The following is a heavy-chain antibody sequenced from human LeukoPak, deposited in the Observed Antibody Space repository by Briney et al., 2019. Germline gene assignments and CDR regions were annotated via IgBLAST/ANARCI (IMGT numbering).Heavy chain of an antibody. V-gene: IGHV3-23*01. D-gene: IGHD6-13*01. CDR1: GFTFGTSA. CDR2: FGRSGYDT. CDR3: AKGSLGSWYYFDY. J-gene: IGHJ4*02. Sequence: TGGSLRLSCAASGFTFGTSAMSWGRQAPGKGPGWGSTFGRSGYDTYYSDSVKGRFTIFRDNSKNTLYLQMNSLRDEDTAVYYCAKGSLGSWYYFDYWGQGTLVTVSS.